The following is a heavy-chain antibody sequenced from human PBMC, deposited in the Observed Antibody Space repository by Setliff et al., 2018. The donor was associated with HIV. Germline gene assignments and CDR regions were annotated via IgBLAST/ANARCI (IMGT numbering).Heavy chain of an antibody. D-gene: IGHD1-1*01. J-gene: IGHJ4*02. CDR2: SNTAGVA. CDR1: GGSFSNYC. CDR3: AGTPLRAGLCSPRSNLDS. V-gene: IGHV4-34*01. Sequence: SETLSLTCAVYGGSFSNYCWSWIRQAPGKGLEWIGESNTAGVAHYNPSLESRVAISLDPSKSQVSPRLNDVTAADSALYYCAGTPLRAGLCSPRSNLDSWGQGTLVTVSS.